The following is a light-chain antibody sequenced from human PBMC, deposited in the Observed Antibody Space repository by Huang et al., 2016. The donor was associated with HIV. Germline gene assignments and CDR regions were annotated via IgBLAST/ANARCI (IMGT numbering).Light chain of an antibody. J-gene: IGKJ2*02. CDR3: MQSTHLRT. CDR1: QSLLHSDGKTY. CDR2: DVS. V-gene: IGKV2-29*02. Sequence: IVMPQTPLSLSVTPGQPATISCKSNQSLLHSDGKTYLYWYLQRPGQSPQLLIYDVSSRVAGVPDRFRGSGSGTDFTLKISRVEAGDVGIYYCMQSTHLRTFGQGTKLEIK.